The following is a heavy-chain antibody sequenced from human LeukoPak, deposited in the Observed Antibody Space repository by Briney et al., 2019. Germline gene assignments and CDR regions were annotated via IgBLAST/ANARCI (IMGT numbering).Heavy chain of an antibody. CDR2: IYTSGST. Sequence: SETLSLTCTVSGGSISSGSYYWSWIRQPAGKGLEWIGRIYTSGSTNYNPSLKSRVTISVDASKNQFSLKLSSVTAADTAVYYCASGTGYYYGMDVWGQGTTVTVSS. J-gene: IGHJ6*02. D-gene: IGHD3-10*01. CDR1: GGSISSGSYY. V-gene: IGHV4-61*02. CDR3: ASGTGYYYGMDV.